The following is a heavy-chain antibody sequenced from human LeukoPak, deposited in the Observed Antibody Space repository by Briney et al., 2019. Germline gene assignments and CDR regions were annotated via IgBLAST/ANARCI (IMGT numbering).Heavy chain of an antibody. CDR2: IKQDGGEK. CDR3: AKGGSYRSQPYFDY. V-gene: IGHV3-7*03. Sequence: SCKASGYTFTSYGISWVRQAPGKGLEWVANIKQDGGEKFYVDSVKGRFTISRDNAKNSLFLQMNSLRAEDTAVYYCAKGGSYRSQPYFDYWGQGTPVTVSS. D-gene: IGHD3-16*02. J-gene: IGHJ4*02. CDR1: GYTFTSYG.